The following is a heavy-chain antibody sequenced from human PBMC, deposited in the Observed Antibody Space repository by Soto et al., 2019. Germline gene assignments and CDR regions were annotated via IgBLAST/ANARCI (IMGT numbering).Heavy chain of an antibody. Sequence: EASVKVSCKASGYTFTRSGISWVRQAPGQGLEWMGWISTYNGDTNYAQTFQGRVTMTTDTSTSTAYMELRSLRSDDTAVYYCARVVGALGHWFDPWGQGTLVTVS. CDR2: ISTYNGDT. J-gene: IGHJ5*02. D-gene: IGHD1-26*01. CDR3: ARVVGALGHWFDP. V-gene: IGHV1-18*01. CDR1: GYTFTRSG.